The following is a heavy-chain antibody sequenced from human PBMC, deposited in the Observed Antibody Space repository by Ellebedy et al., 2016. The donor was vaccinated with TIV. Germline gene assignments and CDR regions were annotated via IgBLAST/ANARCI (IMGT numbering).Heavy chain of an antibody. Sequence: SQTLSLTCVISGDSVSTDIGWNWISQSPSRGLEWLGRTYYRSKWNNDYAVSLKSRITINPDTSKNKFSLQLNSVIPDDTAVYYCARGWFGSGMGVWGQGTTVTVSS. CDR1: GDSVSTDIG. D-gene: IGHD3-16*01. V-gene: IGHV6-1*01. J-gene: IGHJ6*02. CDR3: ARGWFGSGMGV. CDR2: TYYRSKWNN.